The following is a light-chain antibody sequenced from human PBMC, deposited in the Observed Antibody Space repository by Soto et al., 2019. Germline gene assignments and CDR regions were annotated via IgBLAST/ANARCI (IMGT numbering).Light chain of an antibody. CDR3: QQYNSYSYT. CDR1: ESISNY. V-gene: IGKV1-5*03. Sequence: DIQMTQSPSTLSASVGDRVTITCRASESISNYLAWYQQKPGKAPKLLIYKASSLEGGVPSRFTGSGSGTEFTLTISSPQPDDFATYYCQQYNSYSYTFGQGTRLEIK. CDR2: KAS. J-gene: IGKJ5*01.